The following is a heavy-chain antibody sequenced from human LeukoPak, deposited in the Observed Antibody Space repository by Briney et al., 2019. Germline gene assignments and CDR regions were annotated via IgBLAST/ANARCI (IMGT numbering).Heavy chain of an antibody. CDR2: ISHVGDT. J-gene: IGHJ5*02. CDR1: GFTFSSYD. CDR3: AREVEESGGFDP. Sequence: GGSLRLSCAASGFTFSSYDMHWVRQATGKGLEWVSGISHVGDTYYSGSVKGRFTISRENAKDSLYLQMNSLRVEDTAVYYCAREVEESGGFDPWGQGTLVTVSS. D-gene: IGHD5-24*01. V-gene: IGHV3-13*01.